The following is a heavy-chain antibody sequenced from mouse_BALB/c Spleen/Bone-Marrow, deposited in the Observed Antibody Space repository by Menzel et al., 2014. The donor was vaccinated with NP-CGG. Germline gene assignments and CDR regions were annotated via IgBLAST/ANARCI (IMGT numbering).Heavy chain of an antibody. CDR3: ARGYSNNYAMDY. CDR1: GYTFTDYA. Sequence: VQLQQSGAELVRPGVSVKISCKGSGYTFTDYAMHWVKPSHAESLEWIGVINTYFGDISYNQKFKGKATIAVDKTSRTVYMELARLTAEDSAIYYCARGYSNNYAMDYWGQGTSVTVSS. CDR2: INTYFGDI. V-gene: IGHV1S137*01. J-gene: IGHJ4*01. D-gene: IGHD2-5*01.